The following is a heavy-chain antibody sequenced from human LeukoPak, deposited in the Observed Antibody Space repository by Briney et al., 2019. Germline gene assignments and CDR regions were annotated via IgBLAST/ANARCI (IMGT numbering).Heavy chain of an antibody. V-gene: IGHV3-64*01. D-gene: IGHD6-19*01. CDR1: GFTFSSYA. Sequence: GGSLRLSCAASGFTFSSYAMHWVRQAPGKGLEYVSAISSNGGSTYYANSVKGRFTISRDNSKNTLYLQMGSLRAEDMAVYYCARAEAVAGPGAFDIWGQGTMVTVSS. CDR2: ISSNGGST. J-gene: IGHJ3*02. CDR3: ARAEAVAGPGAFDI.